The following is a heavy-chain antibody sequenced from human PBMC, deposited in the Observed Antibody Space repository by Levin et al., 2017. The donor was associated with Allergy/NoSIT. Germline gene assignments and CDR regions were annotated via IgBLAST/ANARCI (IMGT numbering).Heavy chain of an antibody. J-gene: IGHJ4*02. D-gene: IGHD3-3*01. CDR1: GGSITSSSHF. V-gene: IGHV4-39*07. CDR3: AREVGASIDY. Sequence: KSSETLSLTFTVSGGSITSSSHFLGLIRQPPGNGLVWIGSVYYSVSTYSSSSLKIRVTISADTSKNRFSLMMNSVTAADTAVYYCAREVGASIDYWGQGILVTVSS. CDR2: VYYSVST.